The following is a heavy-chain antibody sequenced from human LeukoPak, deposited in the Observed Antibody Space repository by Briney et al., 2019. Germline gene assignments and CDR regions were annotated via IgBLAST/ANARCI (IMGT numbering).Heavy chain of an antibody. Sequence: GGSLRLSCAASGFTFSNYWMSWVRQAPGKGLEWVANIKQDGSEKYYVDSVKSRFTTSRDNARNSLHLQMNSLRAEDTAVYYCSRWGTYSSSWLGAFDIWGQGTMVTVSS. CDR2: IKQDGSEK. V-gene: IGHV3-7*05. J-gene: IGHJ3*02. CDR3: SRWGTYSSSWLGAFDI. D-gene: IGHD6-13*01. CDR1: GFTFSNYW.